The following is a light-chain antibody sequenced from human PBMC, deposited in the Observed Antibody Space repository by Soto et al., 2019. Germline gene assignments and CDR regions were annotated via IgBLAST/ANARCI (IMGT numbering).Light chain of an antibody. CDR2: GAS. J-gene: IGKJ1*01. Sequence: DIVLTQSPGTLSLSPGDRATLSCRASQSVSTSYLAWYQQKPGQAPRLLIYGASSRATGIPDRFSGSGSGTYFTLTISGLEPEDFAVYYCQQYGNSRGTFGQGTKVEIK. CDR1: QSVSTSY. V-gene: IGKV3-20*01. CDR3: QQYGNSRGT.